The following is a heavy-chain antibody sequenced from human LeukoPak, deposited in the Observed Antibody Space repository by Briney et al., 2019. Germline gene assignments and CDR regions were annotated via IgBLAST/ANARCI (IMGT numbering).Heavy chain of an antibody. V-gene: IGHV4-31*03. CDR1: GGSISSGGYY. CDR3: ARWGLGGSSSWYEYFDY. Sequence: SETLSLTCTVSGGSISSGGYYWSWIRQHPGKGLEWIGYIYYSGSTYYNPSLKSRVTISVDTSKNQFSLKLSSVTAADTAVYYCARWGLGGSSSWYEYFDYWGQGTLVTVSS. J-gene: IGHJ4*02. CDR2: IYYSGST. D-gene: IGHD6-13*01.